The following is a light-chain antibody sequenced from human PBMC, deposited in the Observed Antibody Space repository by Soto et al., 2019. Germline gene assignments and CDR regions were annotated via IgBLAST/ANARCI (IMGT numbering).Light chain of an antibody. CDR3: HQYGYSPYT. Sequence: EIVLTQSPGTLSLSPGERATLSCRASQSVSSSYLAWYQQKPAQAPRLLIYGASRRATGIPDRFSGGGFGTDFTLTISSLDPEDFAVYYCHQYGYSPYTFGQGTKVEIK. V-gene: IGKV3-20*01. J-gene: IGKJ2*01. CDR1: QSVSSSY. CDR2: GAS.